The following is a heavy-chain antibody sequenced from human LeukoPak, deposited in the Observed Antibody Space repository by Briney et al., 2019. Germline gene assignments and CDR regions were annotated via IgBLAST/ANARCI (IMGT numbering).Heavy chain of an antibody. CDR2: INPNSGNT. V-gene: IGHV1-8*03. CDR3: ARGGYDFWSGYRRHNWFDP. CDR1: GYTFTGYY. D-gene: IGHD3-3*01. J-gene: IGHJ5*02. Sequence: EASMKVSCKASGYTFTGYYMHWVRQAPGQGLEWMGWINPNSGNTGYAQKFQGRVTITRNTSISTAYMELSSLRSEDTAVYYCARGGYDFWSGYRRHNWFDPWGQGTLVTVSS.